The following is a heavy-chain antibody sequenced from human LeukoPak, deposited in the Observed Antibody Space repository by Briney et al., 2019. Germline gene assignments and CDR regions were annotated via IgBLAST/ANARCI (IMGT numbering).Heavy chain of an antibody. V-gene: IGHV3-15*01. CDR2: IKSKTAGGTT. J-gene: IGHJ5*01. Sequence: GGSLRLSCAASGFTFNNAWMSWVRQAPGKGLELVGRIKSKTAGGTTDYAAPVRGRFTITRDDSKNTLYLQINSLKTEDTAVYFCTTIIITGTFDCWGQGTLVTVSS. CDR3: TTIIITGTFDC. CDR1: GFTFNNAW. D-gene: IGHD1-20*01.